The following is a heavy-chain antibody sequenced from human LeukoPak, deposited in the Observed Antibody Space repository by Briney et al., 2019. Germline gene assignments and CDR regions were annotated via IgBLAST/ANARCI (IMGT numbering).Heavy chain of an antibody. D-gene: IGHD2-21*01. CDR2: VVGNGGTT. V-gene: IGHV3-64*01. CDR3: ARERAYYYFDY. J-gene: IGHJ4*02. Sequence: PGGSLRLSCAASGFTVSTNYMSWVRQAPGKGLEYVSAVVGNGGTTYYANSVKGRFTISRDNSKNTVYLQMGSLRAEDTAMYYCARERAYYYFDYWGQGALVTVSS. CDR1: GFTVSTNY.